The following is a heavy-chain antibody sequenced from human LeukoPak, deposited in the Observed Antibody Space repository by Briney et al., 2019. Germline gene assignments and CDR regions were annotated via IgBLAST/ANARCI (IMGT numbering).Heavy chain of an antibody. J-gene: IGHJ3*02. CDR1: GFTFSSYS. CDR2: ITSSSSYI. V-gene: IGHV3-21*01. D-gene: IGHD3-10*01. Sequence: GGSLRLSCAASGFTFSSYSMNWVRQAPGKGLEWVSSITSSSSYIYYADSVKGRFTISRDNAKNSLYLQMNSLRAEDTAVYYCARPGYYGSGSYFGAFDIWGQGQWSPSLQ. CDR3: ARPGYYGSGSYFGAFDI.